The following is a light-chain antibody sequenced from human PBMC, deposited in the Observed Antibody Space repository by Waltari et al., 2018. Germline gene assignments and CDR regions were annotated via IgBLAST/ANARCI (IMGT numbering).Light chain of an antibody. J-gene: IGLJ7*01. CDR2: DSN. Sequence: QAVVTQEPSLTVSPGGTVTLTCASSTAAVPSGHYPYWFQQRPGQAPTTLLYDSNNKPSWTPARFSASLLGGKAALTLSGAQPEDEADYYCLLSFSGVHAVFGGGTHLTVL. CDR1: TAAVPSGHY. CDR3: LLSFSGVHAV. V-gene: IGLV7-46*01.